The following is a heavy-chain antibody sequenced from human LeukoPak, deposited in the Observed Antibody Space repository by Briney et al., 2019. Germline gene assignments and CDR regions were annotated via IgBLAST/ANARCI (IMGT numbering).Heavy chain of an antibody. J-gene: IGHJ6*02. CDR3: ARDRPVFYRYYGMDV. CDR2: IYYSGST. D-gene: IGHD3-16*01. CDR1: GGSISSSSYY. Sequence: SETLSLTCTVSGGSISSSSYYWGWIRQPPGKGLEWIGYIYYSGSTNYNPSLKSRVTISVDTSKNQFSLKLSSVTAADTAVYYCARDRPVFYRYYGMDVWGQGTTVTVSS. V-gene: IGHV4-61*01.